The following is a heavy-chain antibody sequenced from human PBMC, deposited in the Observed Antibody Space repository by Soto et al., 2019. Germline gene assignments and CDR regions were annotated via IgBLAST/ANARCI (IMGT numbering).Heavy chain of an antibody. D-gene: IGHD3-22*01. V-gene: IGHV4-39*01. J-gene: IGHJ4*02. Sequence: SETLSLTCSVSGGSIISNRDFYWGWIRQSPGEGLEWIASVYFTGDTYYNPSLKSRVTISVDTSKNQFYVRVNSVAAADTAVYYCARLGGYYQALDSWGQGTLVTVS. CDR3: ARLGGYYQALDS. CDR2: VYFTGDT. CDR1: GGSIISNRDFY.